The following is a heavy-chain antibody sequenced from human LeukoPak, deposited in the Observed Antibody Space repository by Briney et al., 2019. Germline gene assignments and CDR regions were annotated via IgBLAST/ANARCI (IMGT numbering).Heavy chain of an antibody. CDR3: AKHKGAK. CDR2: NDPSESYT. V-gene: IGHV5-10-1*01. D-gene: IGHD3-16*01. CDR1: GSIFTSYW. Sequence: GESLKISCKGPGSIFTSYWISLVRQVPGKGLEWMGRNDPSESYTNYSPSFQGHVTISADKSISTAYLQWSRLKASDTAMYFCAKHKGAKWGQGTLVTVSS. J-gene: IGHJ4*02.